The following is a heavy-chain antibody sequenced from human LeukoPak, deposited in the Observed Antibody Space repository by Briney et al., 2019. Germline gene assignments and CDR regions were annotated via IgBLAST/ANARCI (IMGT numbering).Heavy chain of an antibody. CDR2: IYYSGST. CDR1: GGSISGYY. Sequence: SETLSLTCTVSGGSISGYYWSWIRQPPGKGLEWIGYIYYSGSTNYNPSLKSRVTISVDTSKNQFSLKLSSVTAADTAVYYCARRGYSYGGVWGQGTLVTVSS. D-gene: IGHD5-18*01. CDR3: ARRGYSYGGV. J-gene: IGHJ4*02. V-gene: IGHV4-59*01.